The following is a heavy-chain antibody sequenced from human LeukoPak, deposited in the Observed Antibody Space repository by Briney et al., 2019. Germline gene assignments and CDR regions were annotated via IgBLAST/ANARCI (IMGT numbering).Heavy chain of an antibody. D-gene: IGHD3-22*01. V-gene: IGHV4-34*01. CDR2: INHSGST. CDR1: GGSFSGFY. CDR3: ARMGDDSSGYPGDYFDF. J-gene: IGHJ4*02. Sequence: SETLSLTCAVSGGSFSGFYWSWIRQPPGKGLEWIGRINHSGSTNYNPSLKGRLTISVDTSKTLFSVKLSSVTAADTAMYYCARMGDDSSGYPGDYFDFWGQGSLVTVSS.